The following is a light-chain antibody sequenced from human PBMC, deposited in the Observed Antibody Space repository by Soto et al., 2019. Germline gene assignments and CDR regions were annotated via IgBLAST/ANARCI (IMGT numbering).Light chain of an antibody. J-gene: IGKJ1*01. CDR1: LSISSY. Sequence: DIQMTQSPSSLSASVGDRVTITCRASLSISSYLNWYQQKPGKAPNVLIYAASSLQSGVPSRFSGSGSGTDFTIIISRLQTEDFATYYCQQSHGAFGQGTKVEIK. CDR3: QQSHGA. V-gene: IGKV1-39*01. CDR2: AAS.